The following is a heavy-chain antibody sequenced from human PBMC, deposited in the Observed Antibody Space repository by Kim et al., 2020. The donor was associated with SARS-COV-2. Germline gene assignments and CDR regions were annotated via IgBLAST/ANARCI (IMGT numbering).Heavy chain of an antibody. CDR3: ARGLLGEYFGLDV. Sequence: YDPGSVKGRFTVSREDAKNSLFLQINDLRPGDTAVYYCARGLLGEYFGLDVWGQGTTVTVSS. V-gene: IGHV3-13*01. J-gene: IGHJ6*02. D-gene: IGHD3-10*01.